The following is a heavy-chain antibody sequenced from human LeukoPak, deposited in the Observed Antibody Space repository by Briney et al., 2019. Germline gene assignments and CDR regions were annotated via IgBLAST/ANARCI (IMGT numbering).Heavy chain of an antibody. CDR3: VKGSRSGSYFYGMDV. CDR1: GFTFSSYA. CDR2: ISSNGGST. V-gene: IGHV3-64D*06. D-gene: IGHD3-10*01. Sequence: SGGSLRLSSSASGFTFSSYAMHWVRQAPGKGLEYVSAISSNGGSTYYADSVKGRFTISRDNSKNTLYLQMSSLRAEDTAVYYCVKGSRSGSYFYGMDVWGKGTTVTVSS. J-gene: IGHJ6*04.